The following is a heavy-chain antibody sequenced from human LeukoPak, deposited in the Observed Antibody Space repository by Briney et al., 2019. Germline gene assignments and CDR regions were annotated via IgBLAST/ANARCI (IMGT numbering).Heavy chain of an antibody. D-gene: IGHD6-13*01. V-gene: IGHV3-23*01. CDR3: AKGKPAAGIISPFDP. Sequence: GGSLRLSCAASGFTFSSYGMSWVRQAPGKGLEWVSAISGSGDSTYYADSVKGRFTISRVNSKNTLYLQMNSLRAEDTAVYYCAKGKPAAGIISPFDPWGQGTLVTVSS. CDR2: ISGSGDST. J-gene: IGHJ5*02. CDR1: GFTFSSYG.